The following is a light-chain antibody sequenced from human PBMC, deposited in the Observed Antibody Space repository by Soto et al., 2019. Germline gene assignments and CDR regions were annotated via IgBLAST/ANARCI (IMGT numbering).Light chain of an antibody. CDR3: QQYVSSPT. J-gene: IGKJ1*01. CDR1: QSVSANY. Sequence: EIVLTQSPGTLSLSPGERATLSCRASQSVSANYLAWYQQRPGQAPRLLIYGASSRATGIPDRFSGSGSGTDFTLTISRLEPEDLAVYFCQQYVSSPTFDQGTKVEI. V-gene: IGKV3-20*01. CDR2: GAS.